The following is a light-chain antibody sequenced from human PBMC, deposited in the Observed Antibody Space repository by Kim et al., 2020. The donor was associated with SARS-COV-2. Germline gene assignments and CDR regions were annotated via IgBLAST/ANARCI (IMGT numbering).Light chain of an antibody. Sequence: RAANSGSGSRSNIGAGYEGHWYQQHPRAAPKLLISANSNRPSVVPDRCSGAKSGTSASLAITGLKAEDEADYYCQSYGDSLSGWVFGGGTQLTVL. V-gene: IGLV1-40*01. CDR1: RSNIGAGYE. CDR2: ANS. J-gene: IGLJ3*02. CDR3: QSYGDSLSGWV.